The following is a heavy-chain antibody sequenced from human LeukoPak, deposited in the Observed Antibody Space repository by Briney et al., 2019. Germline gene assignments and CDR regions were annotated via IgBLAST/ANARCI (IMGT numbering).Heavy chain of an antibody. CDR1: GFTFSSSS. V-gene: IGHV3-23*01. Sequence: GGSLRLSCAASGFTFSSSSISWVRQAPGKGLEWVSAITDAVGSTHYADSVKGRFTISKDNSKNTVYLQMSSLRVDDTAVYYCAKAASSSWPSYYYGMEVWGQGTTVTVSS. CDR3: AKAASSSWPSYYYGMEV. CDR2: ITDAVGST. D-gene: IGHD6-13*01. J-gene: IGHJ6*02.